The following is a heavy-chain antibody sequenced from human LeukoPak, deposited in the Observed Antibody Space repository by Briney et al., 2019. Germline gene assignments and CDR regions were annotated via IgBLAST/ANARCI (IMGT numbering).Heavy chain of an antibody. J-gene: IGHJ4*02. Sequence: GASVKVSCKASGYTFTDYYMHWVRQAPGQGLEWMGWINPNSGGTNYAQKFQGRVTMTGDTSISTAYMELSRLRSDDTAVYYCARAGYSSSWYYSDYWGQGTLVTVSS. CDR3: ARAGYSSSWYYSDY. D-gene: IGHD6-13*01. CDR2: INPNSGGT. V-gene: IGHV1-2*02. CDR1: GYTFTDYY.